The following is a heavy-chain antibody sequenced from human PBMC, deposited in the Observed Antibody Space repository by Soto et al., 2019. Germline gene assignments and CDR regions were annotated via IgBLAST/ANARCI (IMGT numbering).Heavy chain of an antibody. Sequence: GGSLRLSCAASGFTFSSYAMSWVRQAPGKGLEWVSVISSNGGSTYYADSVKGRFTISRDNSQKTLYLQMNSLRAEDTAVYYCVKDTHVYSSSHPNYWGQGTLVTVSS. CDR2: ISSNGGST. J-gene: IGHJ4*02. V-gene: IGHV3-23*01. CDR3: VKDTHVYSSSHPNY. D-gene: IGHD6-6*01. CDR1: GFTFSSYA.